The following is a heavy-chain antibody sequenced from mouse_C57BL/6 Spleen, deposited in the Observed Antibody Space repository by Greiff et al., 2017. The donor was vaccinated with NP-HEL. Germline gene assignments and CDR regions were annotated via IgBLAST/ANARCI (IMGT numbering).Heavy chain of an antibody. Sequence: EVQLVESGGGLVKPGGSLKLSCAASGFTFSDYGMHWVRQAPEKGLEWVAYISSGSSTIYYADTVKGRFTISRDNAKNTLFLQMTSLRSEDTAMYYCARPMAQATYYYAMDYWGQGTSVTVSS. CDR2: ISSGSSTI. V-gene: IGHV5-17*01. J-gene: IGHJ4*01. D-gene: IGHD3-2*02. CDR1: GFTFSDYG. CDR3: ARPMAQATYYYAMDY.